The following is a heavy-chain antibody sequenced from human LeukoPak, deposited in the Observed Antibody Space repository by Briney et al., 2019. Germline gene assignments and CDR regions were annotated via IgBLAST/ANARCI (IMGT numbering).Heavy chain of an antibody. D-gene: IGHD6-19*01. Sequence: GGSLRLSCAASGFTFSSYAMSWVRQAPGKGLEWVSAISGSVGSTYYADSVKGRFTISRDNSKNTLYLQMNSLRAEDTAVYYCASSGWSPSVFSRTFDYWGQGTLVTVSS. V-gene: IGHV3-23*01. J-gene: IGHJ4*02. CDR1: GFTFSSYA. CDR2: ISGSVGST. CDR3: ASSGWSPSVFSRTFDY.